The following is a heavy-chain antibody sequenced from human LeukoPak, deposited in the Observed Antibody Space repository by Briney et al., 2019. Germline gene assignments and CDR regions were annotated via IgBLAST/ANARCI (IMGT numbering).Heavy chain of an antibody. Sequence: SETLPLTCAVYGGSFSGYYWSWIRQPPGKGLEWIGEINHSGSTNYNPSLKSRVTISVDTSKNQFSLKLSSVTAADTAVYYCARGHFDYYYYYYMDVWGKGTTVTVSS. J-gene: IGHJ6*03. CDR3: ARGHFDYYYYYYMDV. V-gene: IGHV4-34*01. CDR1: GGSFSGYY. CDR2: INHSGST.